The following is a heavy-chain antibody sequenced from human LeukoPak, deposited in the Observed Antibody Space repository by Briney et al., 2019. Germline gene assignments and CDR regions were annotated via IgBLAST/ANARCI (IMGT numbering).Heavy chain of an antibody. CDR1: GGSISSSSYY. V-gene: IGHV4-39*01. D-gene: IGHD3-22*01. CDR2: IYYSGST. Sequence: SETLSLTCTVSGGSISSSSYYWGWIRQPPGKGLEWIGSIYYSGSTYYNPSLKSRVAISVDTSQNQPSPKLRSVTAPDAAVFFCASQGRKNYDSSGYYYASWGQGTLSPSPQ. CDR3: ASQGRKNYDSSGYYYAS. J-gene: IGHJ4*02.